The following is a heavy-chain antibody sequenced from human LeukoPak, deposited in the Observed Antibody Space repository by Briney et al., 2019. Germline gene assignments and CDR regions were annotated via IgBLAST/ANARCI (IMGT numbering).Heavy chain of an antibody. CDR3: ARESTYYYDSSGYYPEY. CDR1: GGTISTSY. V-gene: IGHV4-59*12. D-gene: IGHD3-22*01. CDR2: FYYSGST. J-gene: IGHJ4*02. Sequence: LPMNCTVSGGTISTSYCGFIRQPPAQGLPWIGHFYYSGSTNYNPSLKSRVTISVDTSKNQFSLKLSSVTAADTAVYYCARESTYYYDSSGYYPEYWGQGTLVTVSS.